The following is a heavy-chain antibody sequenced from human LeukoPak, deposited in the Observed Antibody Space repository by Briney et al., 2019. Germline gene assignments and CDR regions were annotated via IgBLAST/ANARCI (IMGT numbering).Heavy chain of an antibody. Sequence: SETLSLTCTVSGGSISSYYWSWIRQPPGKGLGWVWYIYYSGSTNYNPSLKSRVTISVDTSKNQFSLNLSSVTAADTAVYYCARGLDSGWYSTLFDYWGQGTLVTVSS. CDR2: IYYSGST. CDR1: GGSISSYY. D-gene: IGHD6-19*01. V-gene: IGHV4-59*01. CDR3: ARGLDSGWYSTLFDY. J-gene: IGHJ4*02.